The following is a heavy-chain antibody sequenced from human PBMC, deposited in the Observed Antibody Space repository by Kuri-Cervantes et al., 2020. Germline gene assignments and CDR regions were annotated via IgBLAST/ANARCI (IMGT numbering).Heavy chain of an antibody. V-gene: IGHV3-33*06. CDR1: GYTFTSYA. Sequence: SCKASGYTFTSYAMHWVRQAPGKGLEWVAVIWYDGSNKYYADSVKGRFTISGDNSKNTLYLQMNRLRAEDTAVYHCAKDWGRSSAMSDYWGQGTLVTVSS. CDR3: AKDWGRSSAMSDY. CDR2: IWYDGSNK. D-gene: IGHD2-2*01. J-gene: IGHJ4*02.